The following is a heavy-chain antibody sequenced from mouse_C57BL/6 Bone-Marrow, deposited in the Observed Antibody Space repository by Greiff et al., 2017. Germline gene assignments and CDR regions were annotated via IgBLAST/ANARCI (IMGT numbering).Heavy chain of an antibody. V-gene: IGHV1-81*01. Sequence: QVQLQQSGAELARPGASVKLSCKASGYTFTSYGISWVKQRTGQGLEWIGEIYPRSGNTYYNEKFKGKATLTADKSSSTAYMELRGLTSEDSAVYFCARKVRRGAMDYWGQGTSVTVSS. J-gene: IGHJ4*01. CDR3: ARKVRRGAMDY. D-gene: IGHD2-2*01. CDR1: GYTFTSYG. CDR2: IYPRSGNT.